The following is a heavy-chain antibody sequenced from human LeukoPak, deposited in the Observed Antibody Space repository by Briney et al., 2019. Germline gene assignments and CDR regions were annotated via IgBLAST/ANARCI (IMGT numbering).Heavy chain of an antibody. CDR3: ASPDYYDSSGYSPGVGY. CDR2: IYPGDSDT. J-gene: IGHJ4*02. Sequence: GESLKISRKGSGSSFTSYWIGWVRQMPGKGLEWMGIIYPGDSDTRYSPSFQGQVTISADKSISTAYLQWSSLKASDTAMYYCASPDYYDSSGYSPGVGYWGQGTLVTVSS. CDR1: GSSFTSYW. D-gene: IGHD3-22*01. V-gene: IGHV5-51*01.